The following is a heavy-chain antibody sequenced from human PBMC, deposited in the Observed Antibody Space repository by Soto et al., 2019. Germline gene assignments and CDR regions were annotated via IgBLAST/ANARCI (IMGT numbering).Heavy chain of an antibody. Sequence: QVQLQESGPGLVKPSETLSLTCTVSGGSISTYYWSWIRQPPGKGLEWIGYIHYSGSTSYNPSLNSRVTISVDTSKNKFSLKLSSMTAADTAVYYCARQPSADYYYYYMDVWGKGTRVTVSS. CDR1: GGSISTYY. CDR3: ARQPSADYYYYYMDV. J-gene: IGHJ6*03. V-gene: IGHV4-59*08. CDR2: IHYSGST.